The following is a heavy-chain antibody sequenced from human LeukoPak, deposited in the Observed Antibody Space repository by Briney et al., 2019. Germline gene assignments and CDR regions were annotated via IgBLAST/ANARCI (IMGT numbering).Heavy chain of an antibody. CDR3: ARGPIIDIVVIPAAHDYYHMDV. D-gene: IGHD2-2*01. V-gene: IGHV1-18*01. CDR2: ISAYNGNT. Sequence: ASVKVSCKASGYTLRSYGITWVRQAPGQGLEWMGWISAYNGNTKYPQKLQGRVTMTTDTSTSTAYMELRSLRSDDTAVYYCARGPIIDIVVIPAAHDYYHMDVWGKGTMVTVSS. CDR1: GYTLRSYG. J-gene: IGHJ6*03.